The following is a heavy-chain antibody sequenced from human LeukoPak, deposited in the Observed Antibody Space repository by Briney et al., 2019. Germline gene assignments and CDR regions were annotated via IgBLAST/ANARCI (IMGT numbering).Heavy chain of an antibody. Sequence: GGSLRLSCAASGFTFSSYWMHWVRQAPGKGLEWVSAISGSAATTFYADSVKGRFTISRDNSKNTLYLRMSSLRAEHTAVFYCAKGLDSSGYYGFDYWGQGILVTVSS. CDR1: GFTFSSYW. CDR2: ISGSAATT. D-gene: IGHD3-22*01. J-gene: IGHJ4*02. V-gene: IGHV3-23*01. CDR3: AKGLDSSGYYGFDY.